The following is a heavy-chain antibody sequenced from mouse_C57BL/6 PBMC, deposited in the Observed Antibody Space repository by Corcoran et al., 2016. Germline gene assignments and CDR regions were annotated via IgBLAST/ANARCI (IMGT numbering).Heavy chain of an antibody. CDR3: ARSALPGDY. J-gene: IGHJ2*01. CDR1: GYTFTDYY. Sequence: EVQLQQSGPELVKPGASVKISCKASGYTFTDYYMNWVKQSHGKSLEWIGDINPNNGGTSYNQKFKGKATLTVDKSSSTAYMELRSLTSEDSAVYYCARSALPGDYWGQGTTLTVSS. D-gene: IGHD1-1*01. V-gene: IGHV1-26*01. CDR2: INPNNGGT.